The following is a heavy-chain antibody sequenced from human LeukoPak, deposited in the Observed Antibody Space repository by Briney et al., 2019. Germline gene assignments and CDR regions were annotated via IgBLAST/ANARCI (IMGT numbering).Heavy chain of an antibody. CDR2: ISSSSSYI. CDR3: ARDRYYDFWSGYSYDAFDI. CDR1: GFTFSSYS. J-gene: IGHJ3*02. V-gene: IGHV3-21*01. D-gene: IGHD3-3*01. Sequence: GGSLRLSCAASGFTFSSYSMNWVRQAPGKGLEWVSSISSSSSYIYYADSVKGRFTISRDNAKNSLYLQMNSLRAEDTAVYYCARDRYYDFWSGYSYDAFDIWGQGTMVTVSS.